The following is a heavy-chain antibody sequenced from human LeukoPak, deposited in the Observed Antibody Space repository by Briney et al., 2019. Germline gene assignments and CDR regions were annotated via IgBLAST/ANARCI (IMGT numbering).Heavy chain of an antibody. D-gene: IGHD3-3*01. CDR2: IYASGNT. CDR1: GASISTYAYN. J-gene: IGHJ3*02. Sequence: SQTLSLTCTVSGASISTYAYNWNWIRQPAGKGLEWIGRIYASGNTHYNPSLKGRFTMSLDTSQNQFSLNMNSVTAADSAVYFSASYRAGDGHDPHTLDTWGRGTVVIVS. V-gene: IGHV4-61*02. CDR3: ASYRAGDGHDPHTLDT.